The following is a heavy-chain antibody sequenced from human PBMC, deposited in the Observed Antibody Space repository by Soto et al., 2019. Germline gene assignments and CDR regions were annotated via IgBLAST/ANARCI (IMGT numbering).Heavy chain of an antibody. D-gene: IGHD1-7*01. V-gene: IGHV4-39*01. CDR3: AREIIARRGSITGTTFYYYGMDV. J-gene: IGHJ6*02. CDR1: GGSISSGSYY. Sequence: PSETLSLTCTVSGGSISSGSYYWGWIRQPPGKGLEWIGSIYYSGSTYYNPSLKSRVTISVDTSKNQFSLKLSSVTAADTAVYYCAREIIARRGSITGTTFYYYGMDVWGQGTTVTVSS. CDR2: IYYSGST.